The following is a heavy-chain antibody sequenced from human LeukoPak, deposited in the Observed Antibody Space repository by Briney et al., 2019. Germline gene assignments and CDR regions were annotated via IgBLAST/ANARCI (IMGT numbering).Heavy chain of an antibody. CDR2: IKQDGSEK. CDR1: GFTFSTYW. J-gene: IGHJ4*02. D-gene: IGHD3-22*01. CDR3: AKRGVVIRVILVGYHKEAYYFDS. Sequence: GGSLRLSCAASGFTFSTYWMSWVRQAPGKGLEWVANIKQDGSEKSYVDSVKGRFTISRDNAKNSLYLQINSLRAEDTAVYFCAKRGVVIRVILVGYHKEAYYFDSWGQGALVTVSS. V-gene: IGHV3-7*03.